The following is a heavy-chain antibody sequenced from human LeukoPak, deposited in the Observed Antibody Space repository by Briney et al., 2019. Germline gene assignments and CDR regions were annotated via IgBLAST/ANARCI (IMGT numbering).Heavy chain of an antibody. CDR1: GFTFSSHG. V-gene: IGHV3-23*01. CDR2: ITGSGGNR. D-gene: IGHD3-16*01. CDR3: AKDDNYIRFLS. J-gene: IGHJ5*02. Sequence: GETLRLSCAASGFTFSSHGMNWVRQAPGKGLEWASGITGSGGNRYYADSVKGRFTISRDNSKNTLYLQMNSLRAEDTAVYYCAKDDNYIRFLSWGQGTLVTVSS.